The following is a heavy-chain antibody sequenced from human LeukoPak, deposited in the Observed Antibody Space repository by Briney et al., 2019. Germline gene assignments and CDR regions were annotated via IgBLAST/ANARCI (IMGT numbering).Heavy chain of an antibody. CDR1: GFTFSSYE. CDR2: ISSSGSTI. Sequence: PGGSLRLSCAASGFTFSSYEMNWVRQAPGKGLEWVSYISSSGSTIYYADSVKGRFTISRDNAKNSLYLQMNSLRAEDTAVYYCANGYYDSSGYYWGQGTLVTVSS. D-gene: IGHD3-22*01. V-gene: IGHV3-48*03. CDR3: ANGYYDSSGYY. J-gene: IGHJ4*02.